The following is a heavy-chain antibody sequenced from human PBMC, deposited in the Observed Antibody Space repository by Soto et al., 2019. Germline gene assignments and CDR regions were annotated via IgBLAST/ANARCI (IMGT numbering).Heavy chain of an antibody. CDR1: GFRFDDFG. CDR2: ITWNSGST. Sequence: AGGSLRLSCAASGFRFDDFGMSWVRQAPGKGLEWVSGITWNSGSTGYADSVKGRFRISRDNAKNSLYLQMDSLRAEDTAFYYCARDGGVAVAVDAFDLWGQGTMVTVSS. V-gene: IGHV3-20*04. D-gene: IGHD6-19*01. CDR3: ARDGGVAVAVDAFDL. J-gene: IGHJ3*01.